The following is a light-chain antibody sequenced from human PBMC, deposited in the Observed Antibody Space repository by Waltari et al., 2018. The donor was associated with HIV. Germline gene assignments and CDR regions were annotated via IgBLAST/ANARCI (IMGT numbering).Light chain of an antibody. J-gene: IGKJ2*01. CDR2: AAS. Sequence: DIQMTQSPSSLSASVGDRVTITCRASQSISRSLNWYQQKPVQAPKLLIYAASSLHGGVPSRFTASGSWTDFTLIISSLQPEDSATYYCQQTYNTPHTFGQGTKLEIK. CDR1: QSISRS. V-gene: IGKV1-39*01. CDR3: QQTYNTPHT.